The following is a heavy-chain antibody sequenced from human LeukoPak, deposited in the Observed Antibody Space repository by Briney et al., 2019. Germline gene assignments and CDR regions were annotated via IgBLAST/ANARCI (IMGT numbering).Heavy chain of an antibody. CDR3: ARRGELQVFDY. J-gene: IGHJ4*02. CDR1: GGSISSYY. D-gene: IGHD1-26*01. Sequence: SETLSLTCTVSGGSISSYYWSWIRQPAGKGLGWIGRIYTSGSTNYNPSLKSRVTMSVDTSKNQFSLKLSSVTAADTAVYYCARRGELQVFDYWGQGTLVTVSS. V-gene: IGHV4-4*07. CDR2: IYTSGST.